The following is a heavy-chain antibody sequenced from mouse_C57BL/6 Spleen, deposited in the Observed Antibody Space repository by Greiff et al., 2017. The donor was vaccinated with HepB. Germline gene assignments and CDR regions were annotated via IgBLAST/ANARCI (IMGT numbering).Heavy chain of an antibody. CDR1: GFTFSSYA. D-gene: IGHD3-2*02. V-gene: IGHV5-4*03. CDR3: ARAQAAWFAY. CDR2: ISDGGSYT. Sequence: DVKLVESGGGLVKPGGSLKLSCAASGFTFSSYAMSWVRQTPEKRLEWVATISDGGSYTYYPDKVKGRFTISRDNAKNNLYLQMSHLKSEDTAMYYCARAQAAWFAYWGQGTLVTVSA. J-gene: IGHJ3*01.